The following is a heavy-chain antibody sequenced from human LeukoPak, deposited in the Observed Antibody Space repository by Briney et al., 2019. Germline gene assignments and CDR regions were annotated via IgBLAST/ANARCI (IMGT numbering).Heavy chain of an antibody. D-gene: IGHD5-12*01. J-gene: IGHJ4*02. CDR1: GYIFTGYY. V-gene: IGHV1-2*02. Sequence: ASVKVSCKASGYIFTGYYMHWVRQAPGQGLEWMGWINPNSGDTNYAQKFQGRVTMTRDTSISTAYMELSRLRSDDTAVYYCARGGSGYEFDYWGQGTLVTVSS. CDR2: INPNSGDT. CDR3: ARGGSGYEFDY.